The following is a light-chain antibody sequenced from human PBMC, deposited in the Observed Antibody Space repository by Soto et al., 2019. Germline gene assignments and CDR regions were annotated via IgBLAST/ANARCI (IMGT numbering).Light chain of an antibody. CDR2: GAS. Sequence: EIVLTQSPGTLSLSPGGRATLSCRATQSVSSNYLAWYQQTPGQAPRLLIYGASIRSTGLPDRFSGSGSGTDFTHIISRLEPEDFAAYYCQHHGSSPPHTFGQGTKLEIK. V-gene: IGKV3-20*01. J-gene: IGKJ2*01. CDR1: QSVSSNY. CDR3: QHHGSSPPHT.